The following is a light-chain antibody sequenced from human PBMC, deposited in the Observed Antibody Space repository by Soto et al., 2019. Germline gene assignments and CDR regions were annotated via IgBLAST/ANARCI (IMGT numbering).Light chain of an antibody. J-gene: IGKJ1*01. CDR1: QSVGSDY. Sequence: EIVLTHSPGTLSLSPGERATLSCRASQSVGSDYLAWYQLKPGQAPRLLIYGASSRATGIPDRFSGSGSGTYGGRTITRLDPEDFAVYFCQHYGSSPRTIGQGTKVDIK. V-gene: IGKV3-20*01. CDR2: GAS. CDR3: QHYGSSPRT.